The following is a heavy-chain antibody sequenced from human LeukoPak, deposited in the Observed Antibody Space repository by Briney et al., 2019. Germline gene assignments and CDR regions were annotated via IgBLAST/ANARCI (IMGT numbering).Heavy chain of an antibody. CDR1: GGSIGTYY. J-gene: IGHJ5*02. V-gene: IGHV4-59*01. Sequence: SETLSLTCTVSGGSIGTYYWSWIRQPPGKGLEWIGYIYYNGYTDYNPSLKSRVTISLHTSKNQFSLKLSSVNAADTAVYYCARDSGTTGEVKFDPWGQGTLVTVSS. D-gene: IGHD3-10*01. CDR2: IYYNGYT. CDR3: ARDSGTTGEVKFDP.